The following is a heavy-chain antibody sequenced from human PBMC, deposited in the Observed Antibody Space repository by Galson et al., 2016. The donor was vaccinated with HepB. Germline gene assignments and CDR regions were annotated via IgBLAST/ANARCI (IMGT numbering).Heavy chain of an antibody. D-gene: IGHD4-23*01. J-gene: IGHJ5*01. Sequence: SLRLSCAASGFSDSGNYMSWVRQAPGKGLEWVSHVYSGGSPYYADSVKGRFTMSRDNSKNTLYLQMDSLRVEDTAVYFCARGPNSDSWGQGALVTVSS. CDR3: ARGPNSDS. CDR1: GFSDSGNY. CDR2: VYSGGSP. V-gene: IGHV3-66*01.